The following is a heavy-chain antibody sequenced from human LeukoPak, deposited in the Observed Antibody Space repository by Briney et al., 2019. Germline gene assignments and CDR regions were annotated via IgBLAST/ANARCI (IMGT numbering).Heavy chain of an antibody. CDR1: GGSFSGYY. CDR2: INHSGST. D-gene: IGHD3-3*01. Sequence: SETLSLTXAVYGGSFSGYYWSWIRQPPGKGLEWIGEINHSGSTNYNPSLKSRVTISVDTSKNQFSLKLSSVTAADTAVYYCARGTRNYDFWSGYYQEGGFDYWGQGTLVTVSS. CDR3: ARGTRNYDFWSGYYQEGGFDY. J-gene: IGHJ4*02. V-gene: IGHV4-34*01.